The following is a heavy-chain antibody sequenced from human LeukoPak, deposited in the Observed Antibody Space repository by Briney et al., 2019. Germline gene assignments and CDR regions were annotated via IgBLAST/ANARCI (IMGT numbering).Heavy chain of an antibody. D-gene: IGHD3-22*01. Sequence: PGGSLRLSCAASGFTFSSYAMHWVRQAPGKGLEWVAVISYDGSNKYYADSVKGRFTISRDNSKNTLYLQMNSLRAEDTAVYYCAKEDYSSGYESPCVDYWGQGTLVTVSS. CDR1: GFTFSSYA. J-gene: IGHJ4*02. V-gene: IGHV3-30-3*01. CDR3: AKEDYSSGYESPCVDY. CDR2: ISYDGSNK.